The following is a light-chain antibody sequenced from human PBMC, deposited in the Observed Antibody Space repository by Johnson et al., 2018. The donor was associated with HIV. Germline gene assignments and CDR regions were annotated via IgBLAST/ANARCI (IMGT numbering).Light chain of an antibody. CDR1: SSNVGSSF. J-gene: IGLJ1*01. Sequence: QSILTQPPSVSAAPGQTVTISCSGSSSNVGSSFVSWYRQVPGTAPKLLIYDNNKRPSGIPGRFSGSKSGPSATLGITGLQTGDAADYYCGTWDSSLTSYVFGAGTNVTVL. CDR2: DNN. CDR3: GTWDSSLTSYV. V-gene: IGLV1-51*01.